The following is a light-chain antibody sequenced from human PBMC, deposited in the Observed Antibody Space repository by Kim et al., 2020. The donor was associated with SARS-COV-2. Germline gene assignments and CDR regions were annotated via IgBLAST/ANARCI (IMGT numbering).Light chain of an antibody. J-gene: IGKJ1*01. Sequence: EIVLTQSPGTLSLSPGERATLSCRASQTVDSSYLAWYQQKPGQAPRLLIYGASSRPTGIPDRFSGSGSGKDFTLTITRLEAEDFAVYYCQQYGDSPRTFGHGTKVDIK. V-gene: IGKV3-20*01. CDR2: GAS. CDR3: QQYGDSPRT. CDR1: QTVDSSY.